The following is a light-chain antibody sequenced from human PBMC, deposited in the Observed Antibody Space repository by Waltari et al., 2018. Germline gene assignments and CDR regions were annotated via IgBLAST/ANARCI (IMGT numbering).Light chain of an antibody. J-gene: IGKJ4*01. CDR1: QGISNF. CDR2: DAS. CDR3: QQYDHLPLT. Sequence: DIQMTQSPSSLTASLGDSVTLTCRASQGISNFLHWYQKKQGKAPKLLSYDASNWRKGVPSRFSGSGSGTDFTFTINGLQPEDIATYYCQQYDHLPLTFGGGTKVGI. V-gene: IGKV1-33*01.